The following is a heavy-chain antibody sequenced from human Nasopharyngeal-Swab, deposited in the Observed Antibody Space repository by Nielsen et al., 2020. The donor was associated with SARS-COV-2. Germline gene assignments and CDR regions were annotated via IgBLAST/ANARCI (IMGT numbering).Heavy chain of an antibody. Sequence: GESLKISCAASGFTFSSYDMHWVRQATGKGLEWVSAIGTAGDTYYPGSVKGRFTISRENAKNSSYLQMNSLRAEDTAVYYCARGQESYSSSWLNWYFDLWGRGTLVTVSS. CDR3: ARGQESYSSSWLNWYFDL. J-gene: IGHJ2*01. V-gene: IGHV3-13*04. CDR2: IGTAGDT. CDR1: GFTFSSYD. D-gene: IGHD6-13*01.